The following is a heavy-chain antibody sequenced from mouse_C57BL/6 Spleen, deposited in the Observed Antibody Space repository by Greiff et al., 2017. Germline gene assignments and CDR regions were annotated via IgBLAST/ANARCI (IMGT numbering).Heavy chain of an antibody. D-gene: IGHD1-1*01. J-gene: IGHJ2*01. CDR3: ARLGYGSSYDFDY. CDR1: GYTFTSYW. Sequence: QVQLKQPGAELVMPGASVKLSCKASGYTFTSYWMHWVKQRPGQGLEWIGEIDPSDSYTNYNQKFKGKSTLTVDKSSSTAYMQLSSLTSEDSAVYYCARLGYGSSYDFDYWGQGTTLTVSS. CDR2: IDPSDSYT. V-gene: IGHV1-69*01.